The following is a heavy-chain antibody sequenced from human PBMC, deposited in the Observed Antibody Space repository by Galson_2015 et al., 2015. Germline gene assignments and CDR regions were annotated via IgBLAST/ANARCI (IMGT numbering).Heavy chain of an antibody. CDR2: ISYDGSNK. CDR1: GFTFSSYG. D-gene: IGHD3-3*01. V-gene: IGHV3-30*18. CDR3: AKANDLWSGYYIDY. J-gene: IGHJ4*02. Sequence: SLRLSCAASGFTFSSYGMHWVRQAPGKGLEWVAVISYDGSNKYYADSVKGRFTISRDNSKNTLYLQMNSLRAEDTAVYYCAKANDLWSGYYIDYWGQGTLVTVSS.